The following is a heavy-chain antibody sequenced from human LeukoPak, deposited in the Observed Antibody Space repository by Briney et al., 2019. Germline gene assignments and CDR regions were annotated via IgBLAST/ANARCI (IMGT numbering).Heavy chain of an antibody. CDR3: ATMTTVVTLLFY. D-gene: IGHD4-23*01. CDR2: ISGSGGST. CDR1: GFTFSSYA. Sequence: GGSLRLSCAASGFTFSSYAMSWVRQAPGKGLEWVSAISGSGGSTYYADSVKGRFTISTDNSKNTLYLQMNSLRAEDTAVYYCATMTTVVTLLFYWGQGTLVTVSS. J-gene: IGHJ4*02. V-gene: IGHV3-23*01.